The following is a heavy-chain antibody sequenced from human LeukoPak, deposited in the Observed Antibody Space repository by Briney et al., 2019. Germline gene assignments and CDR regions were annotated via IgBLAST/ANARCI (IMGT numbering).Heavy chain of an antibody. CDR3: ARAGGTSWADY. D-gene: IGHD6-13*01. Sequence: GGSLRLSCEASGFTFRDYWMTWVRQAPGKGLEWVANVKQDGTEKFYVDSVKGRYTISRDNGKNSLYLQMNSLRVEDTAIYYCARAGGTSWADYWGQGTLVTVSS. V-gene: IGHV3-7*01. CDR1: GFTFRDYW. J-gene: IGHJ4*02. CDR2: VKQDGTEK.